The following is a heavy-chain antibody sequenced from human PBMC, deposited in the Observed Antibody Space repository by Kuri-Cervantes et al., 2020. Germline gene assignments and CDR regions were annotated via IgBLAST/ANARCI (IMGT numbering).Heavy chain of an antibody. CDR2: IIPIFGTA. V-gene: IGHV1-69*13. D-gene: IGHD2-15*01. J-gene: IGHJ6*02. CDR3: ARVVVAATGLGLLRPYYYYYYGMDV. Sequence: SVKVSCKASGGTFSSYAISWVRQAPGQGLEWMGGIIPIFGTANYAQKLQGRVTITADESTSTAYMELSSLRSEDTAVYYCARVVVAATGLGLLRPYYYYYYGMDVWGQGTTVTVSS. CDR1: GGTFSSYA.